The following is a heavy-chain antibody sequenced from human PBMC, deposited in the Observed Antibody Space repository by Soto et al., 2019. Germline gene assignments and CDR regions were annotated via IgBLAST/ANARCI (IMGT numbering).Heavy chain of an antibody. D-gene: IGHD4-17*01. CDR2: IYHSGST. CDR1: GGSISSSNW. Sequence: QVQLQESGPGLVKPSGTLSLTCAVSGGSISSSNWWSWVRQPPGKGLEWIGEIYHSGSTNYNPSLKTRATISVDKSKYQFSRKLSSVTAADTAVYYCARFMATVTNLAFDIWGQGTMVTVSS. CDR3: ARFMATVTNLAFDI. J-gene: IGHJ3*02. V-gene: IGHV4-4*02.